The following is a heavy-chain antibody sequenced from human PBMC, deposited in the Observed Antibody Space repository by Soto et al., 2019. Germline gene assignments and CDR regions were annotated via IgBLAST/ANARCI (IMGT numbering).Heavy chain of an antibody. CDR2: AYTTGST. D-gene: IGHD1-26*01. CDR1: GGSIRSYY. CDR3: AREGASGFGMDV. Sequence: SETLSLTCNVSGGSIRSYYWSWVRQPAGKALEWIGRAYTTGSTNYNPSLRSRVSISVDTSKNQFSLTVTSVTAADTAVYYCAREGASGFGMDVWGQGTTVTVSS. V-gene: IGHV4-4*07. J-gene: IGHJ6*02.